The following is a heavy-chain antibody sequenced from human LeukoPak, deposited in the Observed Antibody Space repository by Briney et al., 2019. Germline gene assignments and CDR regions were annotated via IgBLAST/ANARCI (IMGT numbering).Heavy chain of an antibody. D-gene: IGHD3-22*01. CDR2: IYSGGST. CDR3: ARAYYYDSSGYYYFGVAFDI. V-gene: IGHV3-66*01. CDR1: GFTFSSYA. Sequence: PGGSLRLSCAASGFTFSSYAMSWVRQAPGKGLEWVSVIYSGGSTYYADSVKGRFTISRDNSKNTLYLQMNSLRAEDTAVYYCARAYYYDSSGYYYFGVAFDIWGQGTMVTVSS. J-gene: IGHJ3*02.